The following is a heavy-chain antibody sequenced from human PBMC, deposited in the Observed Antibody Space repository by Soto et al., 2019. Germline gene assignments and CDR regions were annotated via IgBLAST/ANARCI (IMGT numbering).Heavy chain of an antibody. CDR2: TYYRSKWYY. CDR1: GDSVSSNNSG. J-gene: IGHJ4*01. CDR3: ARGEQYSGRIFDY. V-gene: IGHV6-1*01. D-gene: IGHD1-26*01. Sequence: PSKTLSLAFAITGDSVSSNNSGWSCVSQSPSRGLEWLGRTYYRSKWYYEYAVSVRGRITINPDTSKNQYSLQLNSVTPEDTAVYFCARGEQYSGRIFDYWGRGTLVTVSS.